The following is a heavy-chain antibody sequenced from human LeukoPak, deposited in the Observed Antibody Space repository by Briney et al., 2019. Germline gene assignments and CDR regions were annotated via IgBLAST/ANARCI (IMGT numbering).Heavy chain of an antibody. Sequence: GASVKVSCMASGYTFGSYGVSWVRQAPGQGPEWMAWISVYSGNTEYAQKFQDRVTLTADTSTSTVYMELRSLRSDDTAVYYCARDGWSLGPWGQGTLVTVSS. D-gene: IGHD2-8*01. CDR2: ISVYSGNT. CDR1: GYTFGSYG. V-gene: IGHV1-18*01. CDR3: ARDGWSLGP. J-gene: IGHJ5*02.